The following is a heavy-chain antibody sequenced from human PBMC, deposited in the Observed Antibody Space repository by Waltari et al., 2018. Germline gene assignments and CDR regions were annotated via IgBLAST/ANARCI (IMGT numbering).Heavy chain of an antibody. D-gene: IGHD1-26*01. CDR1: GFDFIAHA. CDR3: ARHLYSVDYLELAN. Sequence: EVHLLESGGDLAQPGESLRLSCVGSGFDFIAHAISWVRQGPGKGLEWVSCISDSGVITKYADSVKGRFTVSRDNSKNTVFLQLNSLRAEDTAIYYCARHLYSVDYLELANWGQGTLVTVSS. CDR2: ISDSGVIT. J-gene: IGHJ4*02. V-gene: IGHV3-23*01.